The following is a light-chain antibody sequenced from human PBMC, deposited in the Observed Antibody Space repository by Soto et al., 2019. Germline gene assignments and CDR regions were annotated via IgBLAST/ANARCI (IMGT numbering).Light chain of an antibody. CDR2: GAS. CDR3: QQYATSPPALT. J-gene: IGKJ4*01. Sequence: DIVLTQSPGTLSLPPGERAILSCSASQSVSSSHLAWYQQKPGQAPRLLIYGASSRATRIPDRFSGSGSGTDFTLTISRLEPEDFAVYYCQQYATSPPALTFGGGTKVEIK. V-gene: IGKV3-20*01. CDR1: QSVSSSH.